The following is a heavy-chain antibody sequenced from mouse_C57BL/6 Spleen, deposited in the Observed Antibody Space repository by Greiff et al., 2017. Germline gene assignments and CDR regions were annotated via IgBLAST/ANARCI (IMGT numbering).Heavy chain of an antibody. CDR1: GYTFTSYW. D-gene: IGHD2-1*01. CDR3: AREGIYYGNLFAY. V-gene: IGHV1-64*01. Sequence: QVQLKQPGAELVKPGASVKLSCKASGYTFTSYWMHWVKQRPGQGLEWIGMIHPNSGSTNYNEKFKSKATLTVDKSSSTAYMQLSSLTSEDSAVYYCAREGIYYGNLFAYWGQGTLVTVSA. CDR2: IHPNSGST. J-gene: IGHJ3*01.